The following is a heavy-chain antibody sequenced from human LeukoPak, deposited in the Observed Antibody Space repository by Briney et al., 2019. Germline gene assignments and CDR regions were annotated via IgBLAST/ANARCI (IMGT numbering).Heavy chain of an antibody. D-gene: IGHD5-18*01. CDR3: ARSPGDTAIQNY. Sequence: SVKVSCKASGGTFSSYAISWVRQAPGQGLEWMGGIIPIFGTANYAQKFQGRATITADKSTSTAYMELSSLRSEDTAVYYCARSPGDTAIQNYWGQGTLVTVSS. J-gene: IGHJ4*02. CDR2: IIPIFGTA. CDR1: GGTFSSYA. V-gene: IGHV1-69*06.